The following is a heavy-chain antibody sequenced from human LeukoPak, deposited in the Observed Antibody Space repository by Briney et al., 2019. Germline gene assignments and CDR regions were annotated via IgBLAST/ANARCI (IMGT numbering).Heavy chain of an antibody. CDR1: GYTFTGYY. V-gene: IGHV1-2*02. CDR3: ARDRPIYDSSGYYYSFFDY. Sequence: ASVKASCKASGYTFTGYYMHWVRQAPGQGLEWMGWINPNSGGTNYAQKFQGRVTMTRDTSISTAYMELSRLRSDDTAVYYCARDRPIYDSSGYYYSFFDYWGQGTLVTVSS. CDR2: INPNSGGT. J-gene: IGHJ4*02. D-gene: IGHD3-22*01.